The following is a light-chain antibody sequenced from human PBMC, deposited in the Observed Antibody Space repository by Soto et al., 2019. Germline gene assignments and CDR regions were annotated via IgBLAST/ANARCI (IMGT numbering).Light chain of an antibody. CDR2: WAS. J-gene: IGKJ4*01. CDR1: QSVLYSPHNRNY. CDR3: QQYSSTPLT. V-gene: IGKV4-1*01. Sequence: DIVMTQSPDSLAVSLGERATINCKSSQSVLYSPHNRNYLAWYQQKPGQPPKLLIYWASTRESGVPDRFSGSGSGTDFTLTISSLQAEDVATYCCQQYSSTPLTFGGGTKVEVK.